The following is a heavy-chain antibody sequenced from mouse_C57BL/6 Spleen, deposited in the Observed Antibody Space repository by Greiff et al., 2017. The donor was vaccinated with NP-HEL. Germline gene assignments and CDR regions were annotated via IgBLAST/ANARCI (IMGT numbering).Heavy chain of an antibody. CDR3: ARQHYYGSSLYYFDY. V-gene: IGHV5-6*01. CDR2: ISSGGSYT. Sequence: EVMLVESGGDLVKPGGSLKLSCAASGFTFSSYGLSWVRQTPDKRLEWVATISSGGSYTYYPDSVKGRFIISRDNAKNTLYLQMSSLKSEDTAMYYCARQHYYGSSLYYFDYWGQGTTLTVSS. D-gene: IGHD1-1*01. J-gene: IGHJ2*01. CDR1: GFTFSSYG.